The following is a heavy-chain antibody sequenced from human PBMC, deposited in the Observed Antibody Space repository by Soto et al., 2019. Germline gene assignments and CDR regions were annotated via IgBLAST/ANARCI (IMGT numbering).Heavy chain of an antibody. CDR1: GFTVSSNY. D-gene: IGHD6-13*01. V-gene: IGHV3-66*01. Sequence: GGSLRLSCAASGFTVSSNYMSWVRQAPGKGLEWVSVIYSGGSTYYADSVKGRFTISRDNSKNTLYLQMNSLRAEDTAVYYCARARSSWLSYSPIDYRGQGTLVTVSS. CDR2: IYSGGST. J-gene: IGHJ4*02. CDR3: ARARSSWLSYSPIDY.